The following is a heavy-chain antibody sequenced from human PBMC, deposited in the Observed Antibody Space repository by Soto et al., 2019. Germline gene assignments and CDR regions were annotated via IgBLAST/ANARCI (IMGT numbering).Heavy chain of an antibody. D-gene: IGHD1-1*01. V-gene: IGHV1-3*01. CDR1: GYTFTSYA. Sequence: ASVKVSCKASGYTFTSYAMHWVRQAPGQRLEWMGWINAGNGNTKYSQKFQGRVTITRDTSASTAYMELSSLRSEDTAVYYCARKLERRGPFDYWGQGTLVTVSS. J-gene: IGHJ4*02. CDR3: ARKLERRGPFDY. CDR2: INAGNGNT.